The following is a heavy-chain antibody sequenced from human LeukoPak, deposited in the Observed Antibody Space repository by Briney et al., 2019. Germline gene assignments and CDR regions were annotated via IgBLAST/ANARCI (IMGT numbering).Heavy chain of an antibody. V-gene: IGHV4-4*07. D-gene: IGHD4-17*01. CDR1: GGSISSYY. CDR3: ARDRRYGDYVGVWFDP. J-gene: IGHJ5*02. Sequence: SETLSLTCTVSGGSISSYYWSWIRQPAGKGLEWIGRIYTSGSTNCNPSLKSRVTMSVDTSKNQFSLKLSSVTAADTAVYYCARDRRYGDYVGVWFDPWGQGTLVTVSS. CDR2: IYTSGST.